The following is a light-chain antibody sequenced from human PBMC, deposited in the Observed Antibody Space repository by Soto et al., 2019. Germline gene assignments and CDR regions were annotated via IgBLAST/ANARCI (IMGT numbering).Light chain of an antibody. Sequence: QSVLTQPPSASGTPGQRVTISCSGSSSNVGSYPVNWYQQIPGRAPKLLISQNNRRPSGVPDRFSDSKSGTAASLAISGLQSEDEAEFRRSVRDDSLQDAPFGGGTK. J-gene: IGLJ2*01. V-gene: IGLV1-44*01. CDR3: SVRDDSLQDAP. CDR2: QNN. CDR1: SSNVGSYP.